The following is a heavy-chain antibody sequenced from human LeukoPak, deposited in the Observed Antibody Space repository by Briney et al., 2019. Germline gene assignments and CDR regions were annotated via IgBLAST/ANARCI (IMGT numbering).Heavy chain of an antibody. V-gene: IGHV4-39*07. J-gene: IGHJ5*01. CDR2: THYSGNT. CDR1: GDSVSSTNYY. D-gene: IGHD4-17*01. CDR3: AREGAYRTYGDYSPFDF. Sequence: PSETLSLTCVVSGDSVSSTNYYWGWIRQPPGKGLEWIGTTHYSGNTYYNPSLKSRVTISLDTSKNQFSLRLNSVTAADTAVYYCAREGAYRTYGDYSPFDFWGQGTLVTVSS.